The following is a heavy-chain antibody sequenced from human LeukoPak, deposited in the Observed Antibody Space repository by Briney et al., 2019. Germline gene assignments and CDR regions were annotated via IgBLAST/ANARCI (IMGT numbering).Heavy chain of an antibody. CDR2: ISYDGSNK. J-gene: IGHJ4*02. Sequence: GRSLRLSCAASGFTFSSYTLHWVRQAPGKGLEWVALISYDGSNKYYADSVKGRFTISRDNAKNSLYLQMNSLRDEDTALYYCARDLRGYFDYWGQGTLVTVSS. D-gene: IGHD3-10*01. CDR1: GFTFSSYT. CDR3: ARDLRGYFDY. V-gene: IGHV3-30-3*01.